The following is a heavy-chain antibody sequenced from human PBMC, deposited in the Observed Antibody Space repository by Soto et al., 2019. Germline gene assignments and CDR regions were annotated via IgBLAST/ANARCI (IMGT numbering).Heavy chain of an antibody. CDR2: INAGNGNT. CDR1: GYTFTSYA. V-gene: IGHV1-3*01. CDR3: VMTGGDGY. J-gene: IGHJ4*02. D-gene: IGHD3-16*01. Sequence: ASVKVSCKASGYTFTSYAMHWVRQASGQRLEWMGWINAGNGNTKYSKKFQGRVIITRDTSASTAYMELRSLRSDDTAVYYCVMTGGDGYWGQGTLVTVAS.